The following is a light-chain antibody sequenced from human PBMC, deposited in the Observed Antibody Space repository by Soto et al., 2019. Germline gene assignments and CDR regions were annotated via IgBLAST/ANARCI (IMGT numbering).Light chain of an antibody. J-gene: IGKJ5*01. CDR3: QQRSNWPIT. CDR1: QSVDSN. CDR2: DGS. V-gene: IGKV3-11*01. Sequence: EIVMTQSPATLSVSAGEGATLSFRASQSVDSNLAWYQQKPGQTPRLLIYDGSNRATGIPARFSGSGSGTDHTLTISSLEPEDSAVYYCQQRSNWPITFGQGTRLEIK.